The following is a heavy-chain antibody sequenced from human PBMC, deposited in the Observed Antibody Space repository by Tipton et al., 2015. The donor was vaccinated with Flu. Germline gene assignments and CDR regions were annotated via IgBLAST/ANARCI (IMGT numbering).Heavy chain of an antibody. Sequence: QLVQSGAEVKKPGASVKVSCKASGYTFTSYYMHWVRQAPGQGLEWMGIINPGGGSTSYAQKFQGRVTMTRDTSTSTVYMELSSLRSEDTAVYYCARLAPYCSGGSCYSWDYWGQGTLVTVSS. CDR3: ARLAPYCSGGSCYSWDY. CDR1: GYTFTSYY. D-gene: IGHD2-15*01. J-gene: IGHJ4*02. CDR2: INPGGGST. V-gene: IGHV1-46*01.